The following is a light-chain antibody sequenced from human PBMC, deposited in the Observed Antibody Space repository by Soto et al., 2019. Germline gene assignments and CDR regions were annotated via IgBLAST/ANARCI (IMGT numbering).Light chain of an antibody. Sequence: EVVMTQSPGTLSVSPGARATLSCRASQSVGTNLAWYQQKPGQAPRLLIYGASSRAAGIPDRFSGSGSGTDFTLTISRLEPEDFAVYYCQQYGSSPFTFGQGTRLEIK. CDR2: GAS. J-gene: IGKJ5*01. CDR1: QSVGTN. CDR3: QQYGSSPFT. V-gene: IGKV3-20*01.